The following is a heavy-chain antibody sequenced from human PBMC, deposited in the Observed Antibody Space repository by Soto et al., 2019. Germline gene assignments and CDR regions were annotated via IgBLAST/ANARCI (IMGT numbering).Heavy chain of an antibody. D-gene: IGHD3-10*01. CDR1: GDSIGRGGYY. CDR3: ARRWGEGRVDY. J-gene: IGHJ4*02. CDR2: IYYSGST. Sequence: PSETLSLTCTVSGDSIGRGGYYWSWIRQPPGKGLEWIGYIYYSGSTNYNPSLKSRVTISVDTSKNQFSLKLSSVTAADTAAYYCARRWGEGRVDYWGQGTLVTVSS. V-gene: IGHV4-61*08.